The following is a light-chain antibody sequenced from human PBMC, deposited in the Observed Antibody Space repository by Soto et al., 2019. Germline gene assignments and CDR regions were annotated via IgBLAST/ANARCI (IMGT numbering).Light chain of an antibody. J-gene: IGKJ1*01. CDR1: QSIGIW. CDR3: QQYNDYSWT. Sequence: IQMTQSPSTLSASVGDRVAITCRASQSIGIWLAWYQKKPGSAPRFLIYKASTLQTGVTSRCSGSGSGTEFTLTISSLQPDDFAAYYCQQYNDYSWTFGQGTKVEIK. CDR2: KAS. V-gene: IGKV1-5*03.